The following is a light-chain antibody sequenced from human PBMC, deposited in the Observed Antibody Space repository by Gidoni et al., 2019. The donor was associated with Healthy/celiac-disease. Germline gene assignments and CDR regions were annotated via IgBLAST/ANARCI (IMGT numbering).Light chain of an antibody. CDR3: QQYYSTLMYT. CDR2: WAS. CDR1: QSVLYSSNNKNY. J-gene: IGKJ2*01. V-gene: IGKV4-1*01. Sequence: DIVMTQSPDSLAVSLGERATINCKSSQSVLYSSNNKNYLAWYQQKPGQPPKLLIYWASPRESGVPDRFSGSGSGTDFTLTISSLQAEDVAVYYCQQYYSTLMYTFGQGTKLEIK.